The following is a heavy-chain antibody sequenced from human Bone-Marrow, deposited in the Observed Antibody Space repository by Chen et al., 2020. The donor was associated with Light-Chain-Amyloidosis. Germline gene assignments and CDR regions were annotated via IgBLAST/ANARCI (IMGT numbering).Heavy chain of an antibody. CDR1: GFAFSSYA. Sequence: EVQLVESGGGLLQRGGSLRLSCAASGFAFSSYAMSWVRQAPGKGLEWVSPISGSGCSIYDGESVKGRLTISRDMSKSALFLQMNSLRAEDTAVYYCAKEISYDDILPDYPADAFDICGQGTMVTVSS. CDR3: AKEISYDDILPDYPADAFDI. D-gene: IGHD3-9*01. CDR2: ISGSGCSI. J-gene: IGHJ3*02. V-gene: IGHV3-23*04.